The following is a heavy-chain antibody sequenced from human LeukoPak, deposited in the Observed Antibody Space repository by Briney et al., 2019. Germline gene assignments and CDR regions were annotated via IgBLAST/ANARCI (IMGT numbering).Heavy chain of an antibody. Sequence: GGSLRLSCAASGFTFDDYGMHWVRQAPGKGLEWVAVIWYDGSNKYYADSVKGRFTISRDNSKNTLYLQMNSLRAEDTAVYYCARGEDYYDSSGYYYVYWGQGTLVTVSS. CDR2: IWYDGSNK. CDR1: GFTFDDYG. V-gene: IGHV3-33*08. J-gene: IGHJ4*02. D-gene: IGHD3-22*01. CDR3: ARGEDYYDSSGYYYVY.